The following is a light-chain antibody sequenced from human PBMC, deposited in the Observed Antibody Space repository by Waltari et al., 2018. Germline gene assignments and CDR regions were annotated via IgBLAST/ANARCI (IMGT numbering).Light chain of an antibody. CDR2: DVT. CDR1: SSDLRGFNF. J-gene: IGLJ1*01. Sequence: QSGLTQPASVSGSPGQSISISCTGISSDLRGFNFVSWYQHHPGKAPKLIIFDVTDRPSGVSTRFSGSKSGNTASLTISGLQPEDEADYYCSSYTTTNPYVFGPGTKVTVL. CDR3: SSYTTTNPYV. V-gene: IGLV2-14*01.